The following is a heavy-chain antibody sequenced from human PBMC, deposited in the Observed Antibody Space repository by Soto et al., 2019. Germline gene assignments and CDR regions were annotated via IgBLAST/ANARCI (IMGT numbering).Heavy chain of an antibody. J-gene: IGHJ4*02. CDR3: AKERAGGYDFWSGYYDRGFDY. V-gene: IGHV3-30*18. CDR2: ISYDGSNK. Sequence: QVQLVESGGGVVQPGRSLRLSCAASGFTFSSYGMHWVRQAPGKGLEWVAVISYDGSNKYYADSVKGRFTISRDNSKNTLYLQMNSPRAEDTAVYYCAKERAGGYDFWSGYYDRGFDYWGQGTLVTVSS. CDR1: GFTFSSYG. D-gene: IGHD3-3*01.